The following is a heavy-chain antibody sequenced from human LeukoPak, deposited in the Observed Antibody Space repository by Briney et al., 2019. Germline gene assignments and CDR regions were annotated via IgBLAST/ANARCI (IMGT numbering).Heavy chain of an antibody. D-gene: IGHD2-2*02. Sequence: PGGSLRLSCAASGFTFSSYAMHWVRQAPGKGLEWVAVISYDGSNKYYADSVKGRFTISRDNSKNTLYLQMNSLRAEDTAVYYCARVNRCSRTSCYIYGMDVWGKGTTVTVSS. V-gene: IGHV3-30*04. CDR2: ISYDGSNK. CDR1: GFTFSSYA. J-gene: IGHJ6*04. CDR3: ARVNRCSRTSCYIYGMDV.